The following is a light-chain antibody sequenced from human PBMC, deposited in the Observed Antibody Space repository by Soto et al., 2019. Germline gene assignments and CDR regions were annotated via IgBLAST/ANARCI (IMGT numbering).Light chain of an antibody. CDR3: QQYDNWPST. Sequence: EIVMTQSPATLSVSPGERATLSCRASQSVSINLAWYQQRPGQAPRLLIYGASFRATGIPARFSGSASGTEFTLTINSLQSEDFAVYYCQQYDNWPSTFGQGTKVEIK. CDR1: QSVSIN. CDR2: GAS. V-gene: IGKV3-15*01. J-gene: IGKJ1*01.